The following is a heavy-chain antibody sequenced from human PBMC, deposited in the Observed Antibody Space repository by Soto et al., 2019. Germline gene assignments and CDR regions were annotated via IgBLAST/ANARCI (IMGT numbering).Heavy chain of an antibody. CDR1: GYSFVSHG. CDR3: ARDVQLWWEYATGGFDD. Sequence: QIQLVQSGPQVEKPGASVRLSCKASGYSFVSHGISWEPQAPRQGLEWMAWIGPHKGGTKYAQELQGRVTVTIDTHTSSVYMELRNLVPDDTAVYYCARDVQLWWEYATGGFDDWCQGSLVAVSS. V-gene: IGHV1-18*04. CDR2: IGPHKGGT. J-gene: IGHJ4*02. D-gene: IGHD5-18*01.